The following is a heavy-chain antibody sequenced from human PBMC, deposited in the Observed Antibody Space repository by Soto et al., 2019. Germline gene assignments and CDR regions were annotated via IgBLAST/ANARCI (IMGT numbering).Heavy chain of an antibody. Sequence: ASVKVSCKVSGYTLTELSMHWVRQAPGKGLEWMGGFDPEDGETIYAQKFQGRVTMTEDTSTDTAYMEMSSLRSEDTAVYYCAAVPSRHKYYFDYWGQGTLVTVSS. V-gene: IGHV1-24*01. CDR3: AAVPSRHKYYFDY. CDR1: GYTLTELS. CDR2: FDPEDGET. J-gene: IGHJ4*02. D-gene: IGHD2-2*01.